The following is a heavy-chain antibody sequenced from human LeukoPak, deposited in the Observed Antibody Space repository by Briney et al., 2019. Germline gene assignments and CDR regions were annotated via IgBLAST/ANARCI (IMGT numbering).Heavy chain of an antibody. D-gene: IGHD3-22*01. J-gene: IGHJ4*02. V-gene: IGHV3-49*04. CDR1: GXTFGDYA. Sequence: PGGSLRLSCTASGXTFGDYAMSWVRQAPGKGQEWVGFIRSKAYGGTTEYAASVKGRFSITRDDSKSIAYLQMNSLKTEDTAVYYCTRSDYYDSSGYYHFDYWGQGTLVTVSS. CDR3: TRSDYYDSSGYYHFDY. CDR2: IRSKAYGGTT.